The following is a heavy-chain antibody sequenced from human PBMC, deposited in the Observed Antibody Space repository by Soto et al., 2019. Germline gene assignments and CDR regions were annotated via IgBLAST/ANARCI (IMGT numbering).Heavy chain of an antibody. CDR3: ARDLGSGWSVDY. CDR1: GFTFSSYS. D-gene: IGHD6-19*01. V-gene: IGHV3-48*01. Sequence: GGSLRLSCAASGFTFSSYSMNWVRQAPGKGLEWVSYISDSSRTIYYADSVKGRFTISRDNAKNSLYLQMNSLRAEDTAVYYCARDLGSGWSVDYWGQGSLVTVSS. J-gene: IGHJ4*02. CDR2: ISDSSRTI.